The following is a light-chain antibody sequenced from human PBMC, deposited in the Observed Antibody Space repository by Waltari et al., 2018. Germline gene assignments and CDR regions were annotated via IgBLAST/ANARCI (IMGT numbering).Light chain of an antibody. V-gene: IGLV1-40*01. CDR3: QSFDNRLTGSYV. J-gene: IGLJ1*01. Sequence: QSVLTPAPSASRAPGQRGIISCTGGSPNIAAGYGVAWYQHLPGPAPKLPIYGVNNRPSGVPDRFSASTSGTSASLAITGLRAEDEADYYCQSFDNRLTGSYVFGTGTKVTVL. CDR2: GVN. CDR1: SPNIAAGYG.